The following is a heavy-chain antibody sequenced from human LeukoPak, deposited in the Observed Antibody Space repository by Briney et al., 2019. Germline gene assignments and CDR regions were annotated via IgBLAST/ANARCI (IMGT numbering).Heavy chain of an antibody. J-gene: IGHJ1*01. D-gene: IGHD2-21*01. Sequence: SETLSLTCNVSGGSISNYFWSWIRQPPGGGLEWIGHISYLGSSNYNPSLKGRVTFSVDTSKNQISLRMISVTAADTAAYYCARGLSLLGSEEGLPLGYWGQGSLVTVSS. CDR1: GGSISNYF. V-gene: IGHV4-59*01. CDR2: ISYLGSS. CDR3: ARGLSLLGSEEGLPLGY.